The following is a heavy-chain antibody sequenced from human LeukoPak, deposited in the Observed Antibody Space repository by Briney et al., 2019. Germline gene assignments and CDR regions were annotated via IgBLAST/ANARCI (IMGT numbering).Heavy chain of an antibody. CDR3: ARASVTFGGVIVPFDY. CDR1: GGSISSYY. D-gene: IGHD3-16*02. Sequence: SETLSLTCTVSGGSISSYYWSWIRQPPGKGLEWIGYIYYSGSTNYNPSLKSRVTISVDTSKNQFSLKLSSVTAADTAVYYCARASVTFGGVIVPFDYWGQGTLVTVSS. CDR2: IYYSGST. V-gene: IGHV4-59*01. J-gene: IGHJ4*02.